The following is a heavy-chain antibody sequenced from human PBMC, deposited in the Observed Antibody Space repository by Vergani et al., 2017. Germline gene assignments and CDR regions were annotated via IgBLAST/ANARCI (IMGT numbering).Heavy chain of an antibody. D-gene: IGHD2-21*01. CDR1: GGSISSSSYY. V-gene: IGHV4-39*02. CDR2: ISYSGST. Sequence: QLQLQESGPGLVKPSETLSLTCTVSGGSISSSSYYWVWIRQPPGKGLEWIGSISYSGSTSYNPSLKSRVTISVDTSENQFSLKLSSVTAADTAVYYCARDGGEYDKDALDVWGQGTKVTVTS. CDR3: ARDGGEYDKDALDV. J-gene: IGHJ3*01.